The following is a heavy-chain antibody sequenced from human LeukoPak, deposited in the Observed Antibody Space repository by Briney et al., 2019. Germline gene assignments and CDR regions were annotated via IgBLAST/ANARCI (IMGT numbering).Heavy chain of an antibody. CDR3: AKSWGIDY. D-gene: IGHD7-27*01. CDR1: GFTFSSYG. CDR2: ISYDGSNK. Sequence: GGSLRLSCAASGFTFSSYGMHWVRQAPGKGLEWVAVISYDGSNKYYADSVKGRFTISRDNSKNTLYLQMNSLRAEDTAVYYCAKSWGIDYWGQGTLVTVSS. V-gene: IGHV3-30*18. J-gene: IGHJ4*02.